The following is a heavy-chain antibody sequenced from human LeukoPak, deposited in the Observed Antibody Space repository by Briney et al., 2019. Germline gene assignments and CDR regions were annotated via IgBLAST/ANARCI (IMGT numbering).Heavy chain of an antibody. CDR3: ARHKAGIDFWSGYLSYYFDY. V-gene: IGHV4-59*08. CDR1: GGSLSIYY. CDR2: IYYCGST. J-gene: IGHJ4*02. D-gene: IGHD3-3*01. Sequence: SETLSLTCTVSGGSLSIYYWSWIRQPPGKGLEWIGYIYYCGSTNYNPSLKSRVTISGDTSKNQFSLKLSSVTAADTAVYYCARHKAGIDFWSGYLSYYFDYWGQGTLVTVPS.